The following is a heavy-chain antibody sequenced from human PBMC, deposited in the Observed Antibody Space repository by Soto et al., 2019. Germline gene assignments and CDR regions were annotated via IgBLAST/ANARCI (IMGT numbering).Heavy chain of an antibody. V-gene: IGHV4-59*01. D-gene: IGHD3-3*01. CDR3: ASERMEAFDI. J-gene: IGHJ3*02. CDR2: IYYSGST. Sequence: SETLSLTCTVSGGSISSYYWSWIRQPPGKGLEWIGYIYYSGSTNYNPSLKSRVTISVDTSKNQFSLKLSSVTAADTAVYYCASERMEAFDIWGQGKMVTVSS. CDR1: GGSISSYY.